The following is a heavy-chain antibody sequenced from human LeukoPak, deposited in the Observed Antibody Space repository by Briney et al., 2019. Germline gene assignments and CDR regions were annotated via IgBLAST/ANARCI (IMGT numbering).Heavy chain of an antibody. CDR1: GGSISSSNW. Sequence: SGTLSRTCAVSGGSISSSNWWSWVRQPPGKGLEWIGEIYHGGSTNYNPSLKSRVAMSVDRSRNQFSLQLSSVTAADTAVYYCAKGEDHGSGTVHFASWGQGTLVTVSS. CDR3: AKGEDHGSGTVHFAS. V-gene: IGHV4-4*02. D-gene: IGHD3-10*01. CDR2: IYHGGST. J-gene: IGHJ4*02.